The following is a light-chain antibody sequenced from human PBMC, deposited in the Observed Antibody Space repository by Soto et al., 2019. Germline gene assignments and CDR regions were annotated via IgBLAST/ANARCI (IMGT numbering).Light chain of an antibody. Sequence: QSVLTQPPSVSGAPGQRVTISCTGSSSNIGAGYDVHWYQQLPGTAPKLLIYGNSKRPSGVPDRFSGSKSGTSASLAITGLQAEDEADYYCQSYDSSLSCDVFGTGTKVTVL. CDR3: QSYDSSLSCDV. CDR1: SSNIGAGYD. CDR2: GNS. V-gene: IGLV1-40*01. J-gene: IGLJ1*01.